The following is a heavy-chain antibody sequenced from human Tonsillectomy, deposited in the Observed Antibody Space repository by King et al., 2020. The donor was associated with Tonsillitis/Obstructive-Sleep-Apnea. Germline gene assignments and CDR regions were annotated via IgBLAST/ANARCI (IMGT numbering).Heavy chain of an antibody. J-gene: IGHJ6*03. V-gene: IGHV3-66*01. CDR1: GFTVSSNY. CDR3: ARELGNLCSGDCKRHYYYYYMDV. Sequence: VQLVESGGGLVQPGGSLRLSCAASGFTVSSNYMSWVRQAPGKGLEWISVIYSGGTTYYAASVKGRFTISRDNSNNTLYLQMNSLRAEDTAVYYCARELGNLCSGDCKRHYYYYYMDVWGKGTTVTVSS. CDR2: IYSGGTT. D-gene: IGHD2-21*01.